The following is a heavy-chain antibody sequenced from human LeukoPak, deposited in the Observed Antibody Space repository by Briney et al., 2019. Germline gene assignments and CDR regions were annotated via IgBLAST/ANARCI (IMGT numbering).Heavy chain of an antibody. J-gene: IGHJ4*02. CDR2: ISSSSSTI. V-gene: IGHV3-48*01. CDR3: AREAPRYYDSSGYSPDY. D-gene: IGHD3-22*01. CDR1: GFTFSSYS. Sequence: GGSLRLSCAASGFTFSSYSMNWVRQAPGKELEWVSYISSSSSTIYYADSVKGRFTISRDNAKNSLYLQMNSLRAEDTAVYYCAREAPRYYDSSGYSPDYWGQGTLVTVSS.